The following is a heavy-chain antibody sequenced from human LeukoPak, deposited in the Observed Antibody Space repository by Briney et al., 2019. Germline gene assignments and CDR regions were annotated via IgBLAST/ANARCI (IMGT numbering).Heavy chain of an antibody. J-gene: IGHJ4*02. CDR2: ITPIFGTA. Sequence: SVKVSCXASGGTFSRYAISWVRQAQGQGLEWMGGITPIFGTANYAQKFQGRVTITADESTSTAYMELTSLRSEDTAVYYCTRDAAIYDSSGYYYLWWGQGTLVTVSS. CDR3: TRDAAIYDSSGYYYLW. CDR1: GGTFSRYA. V-gene: IGHV1-69*01. D-gene: IGHD3-22*01.